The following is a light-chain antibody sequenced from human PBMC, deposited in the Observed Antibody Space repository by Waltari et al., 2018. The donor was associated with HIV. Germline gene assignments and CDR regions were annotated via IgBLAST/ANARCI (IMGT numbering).Light chain of an antibody. CDR2: EDN. CDR3: QSYDSSNHVV. V-gene: IGLV6-57*01. J-gene: IGLJ2*01. Sequence: NFMLIQPHSVSESPGKTVTISCTRSSGSIASNYVQWYQQRPGSSPTTVIYEDNQRPSGVPDRFSGSSDSSSNSASLTISGLKTEDEADYYCQSYDSSNHVVFGGGTKLTVL. CDR1: SGSIASNY.